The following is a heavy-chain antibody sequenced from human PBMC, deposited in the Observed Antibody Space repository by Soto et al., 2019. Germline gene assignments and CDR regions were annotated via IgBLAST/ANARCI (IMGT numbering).Heavy chain of an antibody. V-gene: IGHV3-23*01. CDR2: ISGSGGST. Sequence: GGSLRLSCAASGFTFSSHAMTWVRQAPGKGLEWVSSISGSGGSTYYADSVEGRFTISRDNSKNTLYLQMNSLRAEDTAVYYCARGLPPAHAWEPPFGYPDDGGEGTLVTFPS. D-gene: IGHD1-26*01. J-gene: IGHJ4*02. CDR1: GFTFSSHA. CDR3: ARGLPPAHAWEPPFGYPDD.